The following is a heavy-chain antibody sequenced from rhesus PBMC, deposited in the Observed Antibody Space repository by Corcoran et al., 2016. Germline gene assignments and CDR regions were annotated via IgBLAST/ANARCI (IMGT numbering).Heavy chain of an antibody. CDR1: GFNLIIFV. D-gene: IGHD1-1*01. Sequence: EVQLVESGGGLVQAGGSVRHSCASSGFNLIIFVLHWVRQAPGKGLEWVAVISSDGSKKDYADSVKDRFTISRDNSKNILYLQINNLKLEDTAVYYGTTFGYWGQGVLVTVSS. V-gene: IGHV3-54*02. J-gene: IGHJ4*01. CDR2: ISSDGSKK. CDR3: TTFGY.